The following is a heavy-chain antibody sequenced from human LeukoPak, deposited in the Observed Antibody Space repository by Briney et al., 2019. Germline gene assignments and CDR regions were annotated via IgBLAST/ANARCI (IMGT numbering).Heavy chain of an antibody. CDR3: ARDLDDSSGYSFDY. Sequence: ASVSASCKASGYTFTIYYMHWVRQAPGQAREWMGIINPSVGSTNYAQKFQGRVTMTRDTSTSTVYMELSSLRSEDTAVYYCARDLDDSSGYSFDYWGEGTLVTVSS. CDR2: INPSVGST. J-gene: IGHJ4*02. D-gene: IGHD3-22*01. V-gene: IGHV1-46*01. CDR1: GYTFTIYY.